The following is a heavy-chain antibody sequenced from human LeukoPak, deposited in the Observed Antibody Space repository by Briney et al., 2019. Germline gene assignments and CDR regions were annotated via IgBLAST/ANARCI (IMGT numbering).Heavy chain of an antibody. CDR1: GYTFTSYG. CDR3: ARSTRARIAAAGTDWFDP. J-gene: IGHJ5*02. D-gene: IGHD6-13*01. V-gene: IGHV1-18*01. Sequence: ASVKVSCTASGYTFTSYGISWVRQAPGQGLEWMGWISAYNGNTNYAQKLQGRVTMTTDTSTSTAYMELRSLRSDDTAVYYCARSTRARIAAAGTDWFDPWGQGTLVSVSS. CDR2: ISAYNGNT.